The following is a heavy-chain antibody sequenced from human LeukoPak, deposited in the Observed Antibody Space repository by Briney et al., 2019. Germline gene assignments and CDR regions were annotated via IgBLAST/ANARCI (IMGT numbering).Heavy chain of an antibody. V-gene: IGHV3-11*04. D-gene: IGHD4-17*01. CDR3: ARDPDYGDWYYFDY. CDR2: ISGGGGGT. J-gene: IGHJ4*02. CDR1: GFTFSDYY. Sequence: GGSLRLSCSASGFTFSDYYMSWVRQAPGKGLEWVSSISGGGGGTYYADSVKGRFTISRDNAKNSLYLQMNSLRAEDTAVYYCARDPDYGDWYYFDYWGQGTLVTVSS.